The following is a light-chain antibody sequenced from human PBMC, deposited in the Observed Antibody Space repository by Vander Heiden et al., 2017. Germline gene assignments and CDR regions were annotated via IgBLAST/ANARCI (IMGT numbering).Light chain of an antibody. CDR2: DSS. CDR1: QSFSHY. V-gene: IGKV3-11*01. J-gene: IGKJ1*01. Sequence: ELVLTQSPSTLSLSPGERATLSCSASQSFSHYFAWYQQKHGQAPRLLILDSSNRAPGIPARLRGSGSGTDFTLTISSLEPEDFAVYYCQHRNGWPPTWTFGQGTKVEIQ. CDR3: QHRNGWPPTWT.